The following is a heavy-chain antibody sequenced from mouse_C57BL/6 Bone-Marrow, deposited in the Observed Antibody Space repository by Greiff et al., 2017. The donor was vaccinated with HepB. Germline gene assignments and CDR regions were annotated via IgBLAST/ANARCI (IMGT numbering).Heavy chain of an antibody. CDR2: IYPGDGDT. CDR1: GYAFSSSW. V-gene: IGHV1-82*01. CDR3: ARFPYYGSSYENLYFDV. J-gene: IGHJ1*03. Sequence: QVQLQQSGPELVKPGASVKISCKASGYAFSSSWMNWVKQRPGKGLEWIGRIYPGDGDTNYNGKFKGKATLTADKSSSTAYMQLSSLTSEDSAVYFCARFPYYGSSYENLYFDVWGTGTTVTVSS. D-gene: IGHD1-1*01.